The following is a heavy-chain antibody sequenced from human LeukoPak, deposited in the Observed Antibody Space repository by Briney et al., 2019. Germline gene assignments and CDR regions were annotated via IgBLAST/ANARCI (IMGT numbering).Heavy chain of an antibody. CDR1: GGSISSSNYY. J-gene: IGHJ6*03. D-gene: IGHD3-10*01. CDR2: IYYSGTT. CDR3: ARQISDYYYYYMDV. Sequence: SETLSLTCTVSGGSISSSNYYRGWIRQPPGKGLEWIGTIYYSGTTYYNPSLESRVTISEDTSKNQFSLTLRSVTAADTAVYYCARQISDYYYYYMDVWGKGTTVTVSS. V-gene: IGHV4-39*01.